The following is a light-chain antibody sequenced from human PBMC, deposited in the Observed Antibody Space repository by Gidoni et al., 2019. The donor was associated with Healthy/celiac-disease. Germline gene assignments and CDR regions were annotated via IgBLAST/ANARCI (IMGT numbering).Light chain of an antibody. V-gene: IGKV3-11*01. CDR1: QSVSSY. Sequence: EIVLTQSPATLPLSPGERATLSCRASQSVSSYLAWYQQKPDQAPRLLIYDASNRATGIPARFSGSGSGTDFTLTISSLEPEDFAVYYCQQRSNWPRTFGQGTKLEIK. CDR2: DAS. J-gene: IGKJ2*01. CDR3: QQRSNWPRT.